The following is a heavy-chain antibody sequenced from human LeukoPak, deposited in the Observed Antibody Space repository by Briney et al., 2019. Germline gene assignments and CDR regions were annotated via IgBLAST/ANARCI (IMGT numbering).Heavy chain of an antibody. CDR1: GYTFTSYH. J-gene: IGHJ4*02. V-gene: IGHV1-46*01. CDR2: INPSGGST. Sequence: GASVKVSCKASGYTFTSYHLYWVRQAPGQGLEWMGVINPSGGSTTSAQKFQGRVTVTRDTSTSTVYMELRSLRSEDTAVYYCARGPGPADDGGGYCFDYWGQGTLVTVSS. CDR3: ARGPGPADDGGGYCFDY. D-gene: IGHD3-22*01.